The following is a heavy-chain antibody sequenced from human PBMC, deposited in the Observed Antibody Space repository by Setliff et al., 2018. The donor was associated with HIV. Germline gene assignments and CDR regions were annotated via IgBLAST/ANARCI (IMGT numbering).Heavy chain of an antibody. V-gene: IGHV4-31*03. Sequence: SETLSLTCTVSGGSISSGGYYWSWIRQHPGKGLEWIGYIYYSGSTYYNPSLKSRVTMSVDTSKHQFSLKLSSVTAADTAVYYCARDRESSSWYYYYYYGMDVWGQGTTVTVSS. CDR2: IYYSGST. D-gene: IGHD6-13*01. CDR1: GGSISSGGYY. CDR3: ARDRESSSWYYYYYYGMDV. J-gene: IGHJ6*02.